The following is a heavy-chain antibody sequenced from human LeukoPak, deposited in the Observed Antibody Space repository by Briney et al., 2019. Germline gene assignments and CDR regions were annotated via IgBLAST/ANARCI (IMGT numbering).Heavy chain of an antibody. J-gene: IGHJ3*02. V-gene: IGHV3-23*01. CDR1: GFTFSTYA. Sequence: GGSLRLSCAASGFTFSTYAMTWARQAPGKGLEWVSSISANAGTIHHADSVKGRFTISRDNSRNTLFLQMNSLRADDTAVYYCAKNIVVVPAALDAFDILGQGTMVTVSS. CDR2: ISANAGTI. CDR3: AKNIVVVPAALDAFDI. D-gene: IGHD2-2*01.